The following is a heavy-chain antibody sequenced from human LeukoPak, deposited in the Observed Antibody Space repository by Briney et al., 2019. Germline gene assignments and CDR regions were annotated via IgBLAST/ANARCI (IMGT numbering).Heavy chain of an antibody. Sequence: GGSLRLSCAASGFTFNNAWMSWVRQAPGEGLEWVGRLKSKTDGGATDYAAPVKGRFTISRDDSKNILHLQMDSLKSEDTAVYYCAAAGAGWYVYHWGQGTLVTVSS. CDR2: LKSKTDGGAT. CDR1: GFTFNNAW. J-gene: IGHJ5*02. CDR3: AAAGAGWYVYH. D-gene: IGHD6-19*01. V-gene: IGHV3-15*01.